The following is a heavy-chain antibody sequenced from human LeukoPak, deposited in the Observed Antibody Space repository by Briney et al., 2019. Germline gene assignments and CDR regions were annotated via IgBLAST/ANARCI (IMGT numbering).Heavy chain of an antibody. CDR3: AREITLRLGYWFDP. D-gene: IGHD3-16*01. V-gene: IGHV3-33*01. J-gene: IGHJ5*02. CDR2: IWYGGTKT. CDR1: GFSFSNHG. Sequence: GGSLRLSCAASGFSFSNHGMHWVRQAPGKGLEWVAVIWYGGTKTYYADSVKGRFTISRDNSKNTVYLQVSSLRAEDTAVCYCAREITLRLGYWFDPWGQGTLVTVSS.